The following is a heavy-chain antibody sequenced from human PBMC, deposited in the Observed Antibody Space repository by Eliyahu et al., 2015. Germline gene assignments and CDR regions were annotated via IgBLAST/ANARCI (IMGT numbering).Heavy chain of an antibody. CDR3: ARAGICGGDCCRHFDY. V-gene: IGHV2-70*01. Sequence: QVTLRESGPALVKPTQTLTLTCTFSXXSXSTXGMCVXWIRXPPGKALXWLALIDWDDDKYYSTSLKTRLTISKDTSKNQVVLTMTNMDPVDTATYYCARAGICGGDCCRHFDYWGQGTLVTVSS. CDR2: IDWDDDK. D-gene: IGHD2-21*02. CDR1: XXSXSTXGMC. J-gene: IGHJ4*02.